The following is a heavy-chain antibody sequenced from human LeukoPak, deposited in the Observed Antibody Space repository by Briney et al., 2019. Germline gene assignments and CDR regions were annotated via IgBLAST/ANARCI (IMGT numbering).Heavy chain of an antibody. D-gene: IGHD5-12*01. CDR3: ARARPLVATVLTYYFDY. CDR1: GFTFSSYW. V-gene: IGHV3-7*01. CDR2: VKQDGSEK. Sequence: GGSLRLSCAASGFTFSSYWMSWVRQAPGKGLEWVANVKQDGSEKYYVDSVKGRSTISRDNAKNSLYLQMNSLRAEDTAVYYCARARPLVATVLTYYFDYWGQGTLVTVSS. J-gene: IGHJ4*02.